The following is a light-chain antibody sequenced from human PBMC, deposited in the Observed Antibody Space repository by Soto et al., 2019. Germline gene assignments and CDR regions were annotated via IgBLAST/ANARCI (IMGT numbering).Light chain of an antibody. V-gene: IGLV2-11*01. CDR3: GSYAGSYTVV. CDR2: DVS. J-gene: IGLJ1*01. CDR1: SSDVGGYNY. Sequence: QSVLTQPRSVSGSPGQSVTISCTGTSSDVGGYNYVSWYQQHPGKAPKLMIYDVSKRPSGVPDRFSGSKSGNTASLTISGLQAEDEADYYCGSYAGSYTVVFGTGTKLTVL.